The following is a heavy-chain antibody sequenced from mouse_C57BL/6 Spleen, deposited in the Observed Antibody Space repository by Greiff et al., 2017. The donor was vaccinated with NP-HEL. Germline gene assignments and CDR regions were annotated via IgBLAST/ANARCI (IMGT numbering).Heavy chain of an antibody. D-gene: IGHD2-5*01. CDR3: ARGEAYYSSPAWFAY. J-gene: IGHJ3*01. CDR1: GYTFTDYN. Sequence: VQLQQSGPELVKPGASVKIPCKASGYTFTDYNMDWVKQSHGKSLEWIGDINPNNGGTIYNQKFKGKATLTVDKSSSTAYMELRSLTSEDTAVYYCARGEAYYSSPAWFAYWGQGTLVTVSA. CDR2: INPNNGGT. V-gene: IGHV1-18*01.